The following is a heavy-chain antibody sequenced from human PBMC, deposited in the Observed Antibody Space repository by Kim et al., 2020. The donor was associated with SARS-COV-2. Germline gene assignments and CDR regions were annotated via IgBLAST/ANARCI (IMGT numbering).Heavy chain of an antibody. J-gene: IGHJ5*02. Sequence: GESLKISCKGSGYSFTSYWISWVHQMPGKGLEWMGRIDPSDSYTNYSPSFQGHVTISADKSISTAYLQWSSLKASDTAMYYCARHGDHYYGSGGWFDPWGQGTLVTVSS. CDR2: IDPSDSYT. V-gene: IGHV5-10-1*01. CDR3: ARHGDHYYGSGGWFDP. CDR1: GYSFTSYW. D-gene: IGHD3-10*01.